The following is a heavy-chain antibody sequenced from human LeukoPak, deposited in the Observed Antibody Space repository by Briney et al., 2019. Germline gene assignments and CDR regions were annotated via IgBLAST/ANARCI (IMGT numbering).Heavy chain of an antibody. CDR2: IYSGGST. D-gene: IGHD4-17*01. J-gene: IGHJ4*02. CDR3: ARKPRGYGDYDPGFDY. Sequence: GGSLTLSCAASGFTVSSNYMSWVRQAPGKGLEWVSVIYSGGSTYYADSVKGRFTISRDNSKNTLYLQMNSLRAEDTAVYYCARKPRGYGDYDPGFDYWGQGTLVTVSS. CDR1: GFTVSSNY. V-gene: IGHV3-53*01.